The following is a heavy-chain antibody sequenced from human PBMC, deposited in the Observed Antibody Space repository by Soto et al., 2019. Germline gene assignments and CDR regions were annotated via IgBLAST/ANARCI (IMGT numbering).Heavy chain of an antibody. CDR2: INAGNGNT. D-gene: IGHD3-10*01. CDR1: GYTFTSYA. CDR3: ARVNITMVRGVISYYYGMDV. V-gene: IGHV1-3*01. Sequence: ASVKVSCKASGYTFTSYAMHWVRQAPGQRLEWMGWINAGNGNTKYSQKFQGRVTITRDTSASTAYMELSSLRSVDTAVYYCARVNITMVRGVISYYYGMDVWGQGTTVTVSS. J-gene: IGHJ6*02.